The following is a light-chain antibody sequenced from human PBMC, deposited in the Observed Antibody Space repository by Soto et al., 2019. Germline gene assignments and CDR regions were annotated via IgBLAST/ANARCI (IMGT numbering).Light chain of an antibody. CDR3: QQYGNSPLT. CDR2: GAS. V-gene: IGKV3-20*01. Sequence: EXXXTXXXXTLSLSPGERATLSCRASQSVSSSYLAWYQQKPGQAPRLLIYGASSRATGIPDRFSGSGSGTDFTLTISRLEPEDFAVYYCQQYGNSPLTFGGGTKVEIK. CDR1: QSVSSSY. J-gene: IGKJ4*01.